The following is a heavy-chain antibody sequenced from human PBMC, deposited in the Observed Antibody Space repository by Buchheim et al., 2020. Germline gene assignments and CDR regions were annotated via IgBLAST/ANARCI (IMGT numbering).Heavy chain of an antibody. J-gene: IGHJ6*02. CDR3: ARERWLYYYYGMDV. CDR1: GGSFSGYY. V-gene: IGHV4-34*01. CDR2: INHSGST. D-gene: IGHD5-24*01. Sequence: QVQLQQWGAGLLKPSETLSLTCAVYGGSFSGYYWSWIRQPPGKGLEWIGEINHSGSTNYNPSLKSRVTISVDKSKNQFSLKLSSVTAADTAVYYCARERWLYYYYGMDVWGQGTT.